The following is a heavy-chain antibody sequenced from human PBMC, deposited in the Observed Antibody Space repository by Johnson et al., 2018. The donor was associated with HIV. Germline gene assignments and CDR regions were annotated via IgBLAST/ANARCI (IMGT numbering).Heavy chain of an antibody. CDR2: VSSGGSSI. V-gene: IGHV3-11*01. CDR1: GFVFSDSH. D-gene: IGHD3-22*01. CDR3: ARGPTYYYDSSGYWSDAFDI. J-gene: IGHJ3*02. Sequence: QVQLVESGGDLVKPGGSLRLSCVASGFVFSDSHMSWIRQAPGKGLEWISYVSSGGSSIYYADSVRGRFTISRDNATHSLFLQLNRLRAEDTAVYYCARGPTYYYDSSGYWSDAFDIWGQGTMVTVSS.